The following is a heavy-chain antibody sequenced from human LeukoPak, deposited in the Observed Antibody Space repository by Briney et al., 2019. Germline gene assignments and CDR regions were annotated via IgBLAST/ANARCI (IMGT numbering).Heavy chain of an antibody. J-gene: IGHJ4*02. CDR3: ARLRGNYFPDY. Sequence: SETLSLTCTVSGGSISSYYWSWIRQPPGKGLEWIGYIYYSGSTNYNPSLKSRVTISVDTSKNQFSLKLSSVTAEDTAVYYCARLRGNYFPDYWGQGTLVTVSS. CDR1: GGSISSYY. V-gene: IGHV4-59*01. D-gene: IGHD4-11*01. CDR2: IYYSGST.